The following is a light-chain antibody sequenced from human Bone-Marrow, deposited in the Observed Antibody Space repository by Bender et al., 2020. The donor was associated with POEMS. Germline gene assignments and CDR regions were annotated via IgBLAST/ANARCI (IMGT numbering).Light chain of an antibody. V-gene: IGLV2-23*02. J-gene: IGLJ3*02. Sequence: QSALTQPASVSGSPGQSITISCTGTSTDVGTYKFVSWYQQHPGKAPKLLVYEVNKRPSGVSNRFSASKSGNTASLTISGLQGEDEAVYYCCAYVGVPWVCGGGTRLSVL. CDR1: STDVGTYKF. CDR3: CAYVGVPWV. CDR2: EVN.